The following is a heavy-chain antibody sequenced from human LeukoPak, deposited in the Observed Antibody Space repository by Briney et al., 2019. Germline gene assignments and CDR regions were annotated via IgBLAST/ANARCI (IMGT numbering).Heavy chain of an antibody. CDR2: IYGDGRT. D-gene: IGHD3-16*01. V-gene: IGHV3-53*01. CDR1: GFTVSNMY. Sequence: GGSLRLSCAASGFTVSNMYMTWVRQAPGKGLEWVSLIYGDGRTSYADSVKGRCTISRDNAKNSLYLQMNSLRAEDTAVYYCARGGLAVDYWGQGTLVTVSS. CDR3: ARGGLAVDY. J-gene: IGHJ4*02.